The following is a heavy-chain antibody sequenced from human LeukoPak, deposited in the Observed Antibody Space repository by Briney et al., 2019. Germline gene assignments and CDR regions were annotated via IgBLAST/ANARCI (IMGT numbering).Heavy chain of an antibody. CDR3: ARAPSEIGGYYPEYFRH. CDR1: GFTFSSYW. J-gene: IGHJ1*01. Sequence: GGSLRLSCAASGFTFSSYWMHGVRQAPGKGLVWVSRIKSDGSTNYADSVKGRFTISRDNAKNTVSLQMNSLRAEDTGVYYCARAPSEIGGYYPEYFRHWGQGTLVTVSS. CDR2: IKSDGST. V-gene: IGHV3-74*01. D-gene: IGHD3-22*01.